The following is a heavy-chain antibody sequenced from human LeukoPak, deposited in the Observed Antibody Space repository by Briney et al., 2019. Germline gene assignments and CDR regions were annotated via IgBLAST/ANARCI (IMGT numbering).Heavy chain of an antibody. V-gene: IGHV3-21*01. Sequence: GGSLRLSCAASGFTFSSYSMNWVRQAPGKGLEWVSSISSSSSYIYYADSVKVRFTISRDNAKNSLYLQMNSLRAEATAVYYCAREIVVVPAAIGSYYYCYMDVWGKGTTVTISS. CDR1: GFTFSSYS. J-gene: IGHJ6*03. CDR2: ISSSSSYI. D-gene: IGHD2-2*02. CDR3: AREIVVVPAAIGSYYYCYMDV.